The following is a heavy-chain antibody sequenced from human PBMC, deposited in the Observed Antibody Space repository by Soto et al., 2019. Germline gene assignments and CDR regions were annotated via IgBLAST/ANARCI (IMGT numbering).Heavy chain of an antibody. J-gene: IGHJ3*02. CDR2: INPNSGGT. CDR1: GYTFTGYY. Sequence: GASVKVSCKASGYTFTGYYMHWVRQAPGQGLEWMGWINPNSGGTNYAQKFQGWVTMTRDTSISTAYMELSRLRSDDTAVYYCARALGYSGGLAADPDDAFDIWGKGKMVTFS. D-gene: IGHD1-26*01. V-gene: IGHV1-2*04. CDR3: ARALGYSGGLAADPDDAFDI.